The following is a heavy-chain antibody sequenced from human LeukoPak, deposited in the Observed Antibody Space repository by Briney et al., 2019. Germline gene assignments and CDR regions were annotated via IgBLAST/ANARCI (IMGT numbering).Heavy chain of an antibody. J-gene: IGHJ4*02. CDR3: ARGSGEVRGVDY. D-gene: IGHD3-10*01. CDR1: GFTFSDYY. Sequence: GGSLRLSCAASGFTFSDYYMSWIRQAPGKGLEWMAVISYDGSNKYYADSVKGRFTISRDNSKNTLYLQMNSLRPGDTAVYFCARGSGEVRGVDYWGQGTLVTVSS. V-gene: IGHV3-30-3*01. CDR2: ISYDGSNK.